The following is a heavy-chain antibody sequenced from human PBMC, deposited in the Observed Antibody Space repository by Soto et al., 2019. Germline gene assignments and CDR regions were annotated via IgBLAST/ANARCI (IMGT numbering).Heavy chain of an antibody. D-gene: IGHD1-1*01. CDR3: ARNGPANPSSARKYYYYGMDV. CDR2: VYFSGSA. CDR1: GGSISSYY. J-gene: IGHJ6*02. Sequence: SETLSLTCTISGGSISSYYWSWIRQTPGKGLEWIGYVYFSGSANYNPSLKSRVLISIDTSRNQFSLNLNSVTAADTAVYYCARNGPANPSSARKYYYYGMDVWGQGTTVTVSS. V-gene: IGHV4-59*01.